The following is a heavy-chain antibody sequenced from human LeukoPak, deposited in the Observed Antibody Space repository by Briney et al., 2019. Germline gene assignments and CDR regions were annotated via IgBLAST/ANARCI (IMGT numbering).Heavy chain of an antibody. CDR3: ARDFGYNWKANWFDP. J-gene: IGHJ5*02. CDR2: INPSGGTT. D-gene: IGHD1-1*01. CDR1: GYTFTSYY. Sequence: ASVKVSCKASGYTFTSYYMHWVRQAPGQGLEWMGIINPSGGTTYYAQKFQGRVTMTNDMSTSTVYMELSSLRSEDTAVYYCARDFGYNWKANWFDPWGQGTLVTVS. V-gene: IGHV1-46*01.